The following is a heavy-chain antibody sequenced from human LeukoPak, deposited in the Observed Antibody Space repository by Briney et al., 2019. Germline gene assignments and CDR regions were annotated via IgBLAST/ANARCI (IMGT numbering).Heavy chain of an antibody. Sequence: ASVKVSCKASGGTFSSYAISWVRQAPGQGLEWMGGIIPIFGTANYAQKFQGRVTITTDESTSTAYMELSSLRSEDTAVYYCARYFWSGLGGFLRAFDIWGQGTMVTVSS. J-gene: IGHJ3*02. CDR2: IIPIFGTA. V-gene: IGHV1-69*05. CDR3: ARYFWSGLGGFLRAFDI. CDR1: GGTFSSYA. D-gene: IGHD3-3*01.